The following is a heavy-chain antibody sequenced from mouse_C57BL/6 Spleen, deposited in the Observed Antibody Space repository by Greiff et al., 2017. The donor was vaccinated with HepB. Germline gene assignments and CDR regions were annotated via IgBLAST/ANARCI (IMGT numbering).Heavy chain of an antibody. CDR1: GYTFTGYW. Sequence: VKLVESGAELMKPGASVKLSCKATGYTFTGYWIEWVKQRPGHGLEWIGEILPGSGSTNYNEKFKGKATFTADTSSNTAYMQLSSLTTEDSAIYYCARGGSHHYYGSLYYAMDYWGQGTSVTVSS. CDR2: ILPGSGST. CDR3: ARGGSHHYYGSLYYAMDY. J-gene: IGHJ4*01. V-gene: IGHV1-9*01. D-gene: IGHD1-1*01.